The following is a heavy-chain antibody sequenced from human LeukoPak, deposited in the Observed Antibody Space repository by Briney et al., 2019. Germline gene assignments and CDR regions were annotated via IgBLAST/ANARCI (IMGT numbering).Heavy chain of an antibody. Sequence: SETLSLTCAVDGGSFSGYYWSWIRQPPGKGLEWIGEINHSGSTNYNPSLKSRVTISVDTSKNQFSLKLSSVTAADTAVYYCARGPRRTYYYGSGSYQFDYWGQGTLVTVSS. CDR2: INHSGST. CDR1: GGSFSGYY. J-gene: IGHJ4*02. V-gene: IGHV4-34*01. CDR3: ARGPRRTYYYGSGSYQFDY. D-gene: IGHD3-10*01.